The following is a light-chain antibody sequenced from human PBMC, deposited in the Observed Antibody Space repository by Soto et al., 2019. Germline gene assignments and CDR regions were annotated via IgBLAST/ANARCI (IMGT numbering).Light chain of an antibody. CDR2: DAS. CDR1: QTISNW. V-gene: IGKV1-5*01. J-gene: IGKJ2*01. CDR3: QQYNNWPYT. Sequence: DIQMTQSPSTLSAXVXXXXXXXXLASQTISNWLAWYQVKPGKAPKLLMHDASSLESGVPSRFSGSASGTEFTLTISSLQPEDFAVYYCQQYNNWPYTSGQGTKVDI.